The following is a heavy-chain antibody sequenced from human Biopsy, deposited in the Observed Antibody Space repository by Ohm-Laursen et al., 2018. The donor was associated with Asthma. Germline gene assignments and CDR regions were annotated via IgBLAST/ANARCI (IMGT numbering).Heavy chain of an antibody. CDR1: RFTFSSYG. V-gene: IGHV3-33*05. J-gene: IGHJ4*02. D-gene: IGHD3-10*01. CDR2: MSYDGSIK. Sequence: SLRLSCTASRFTFSSYGMDWVRQAPGKGLEWVALMSYDGSIKDYADSVKGRFTISRDNSMNTLYLHMNGLRVEDTAVYYCARGLDYSGRSGFDYWGQGTLVTVSS. CDR3: ARGLDYSGRSGFDY.